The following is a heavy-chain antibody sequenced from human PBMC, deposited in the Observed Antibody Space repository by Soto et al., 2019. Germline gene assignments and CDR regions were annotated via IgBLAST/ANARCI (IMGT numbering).Heavy chain of an antibody. CDR2: VYYRGAT. Sequence: SETLSLTCTVSDDSIRSSSFWWGWIRQPPGKGLEWIGNVYYRGATYYNPSLKSRVTISVDTSKQQFSLKLNSVTAADTAVYSCARIVIATATQFDHWGQGALVTVSS. J-gene: IGHJ4*02. V-gene: IGHV4-39*01. CDR1: DDSIRSSSFW. CDR3: ARIVIATATQFDH. D-gene: IGHD2-21*01.